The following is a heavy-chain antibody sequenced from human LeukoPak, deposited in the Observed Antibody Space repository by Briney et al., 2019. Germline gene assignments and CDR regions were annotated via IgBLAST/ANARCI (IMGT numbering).Heavy chain of an antibody. D-gene: IGHD3-9*01. Sequence: QSGGSLRLSCAASGFTFSSYGMHWVRQAPGKGLEWVAVISYDGSNKYYADSMKGRFTISRDNSKNTLYLQMNSLRAEDTAVYYCAKAFYDILTGFPNWGQGTLVTVSS. J-gene: IGHJ4*02. CDR2: ISYDGSNK. CDR3: AKAFYDILTGFPN. V-gene: IGHV3-30*18. CDR1: GFTFSSYG.